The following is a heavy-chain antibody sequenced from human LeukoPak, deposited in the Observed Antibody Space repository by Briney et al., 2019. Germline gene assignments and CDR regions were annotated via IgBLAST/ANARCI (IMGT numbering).Heavy chain of an antibody. CDR2: ISGSGTTI. V-gene: IGHV3-23*01. CDR1: GFSFTSDA. D-gene: IGHD6-19*01. CDR3: AKEINHQWLVPLDAFDI. Sequence: PGGSLRLSCAASGFSFTSDAMSWVRQAPGKGLDWVSGISGSGTTIYYADSTKGRFTISRDNSKNTLYLQMNSLRAEDTAVYYCAKEINHQWLVPLDAFDIWGQGTMVTVSS. J-gene: IGHJ3*02.